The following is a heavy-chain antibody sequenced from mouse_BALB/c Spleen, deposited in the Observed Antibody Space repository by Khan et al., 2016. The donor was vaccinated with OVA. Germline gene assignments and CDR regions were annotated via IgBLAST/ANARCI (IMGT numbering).Heavy chain of an antibody. V-gene: IGHV9-1*02. Sequence: QFQLVQSGPELKKPGETVKISCKASGYTFTNYGMNWVKQAPGKGLKWMGWINTYTGEPTYTDDFKERFAFSLETSASTAYLQINNLKNEDMATYFCARGASYWYFDVWGAGTTVTVSS. CDR1: GYTFTNYG. J-gene: IGHJ1*01. CDR3: ARGASYWYFDV. CDR2: INTYTGEP.